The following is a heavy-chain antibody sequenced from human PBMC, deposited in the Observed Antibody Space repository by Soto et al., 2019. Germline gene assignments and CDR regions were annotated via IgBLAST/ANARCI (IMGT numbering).Heavy chain of an antibody. CDR2: IDPSDSYT. Sequence: PGESLKISCKGSGYSFTSYWISWVRQMPGKGLEWMGRIDPSDSYTNYSPSFQGHVTISADKSISTAYLQWSSLKASDTAMYYCARQRSSSFYYYYGMDVWGQGTTVTVSS. CDR3: ARQRSSSFYYYYGMDV. D-gene: IGHD6-6*01. J-gene: IGHJ6*02. CDR1: GYSFTSYW. V-gene: IGHV5-10-1*01.